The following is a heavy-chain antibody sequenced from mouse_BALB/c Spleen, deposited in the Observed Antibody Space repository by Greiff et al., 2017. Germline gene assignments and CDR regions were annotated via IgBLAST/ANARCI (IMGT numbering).Heavy chain of an antibody. J-gene: IGHJ3*01. CDR2: ISYSGST. D-gene: IGHD1-1*01. V-gene: IGHV3-2*02. CDR3: ALLRTAY. CDR1: GYSITSDYA. Sequence: EVKLMESGPGLVKPSQSLSLTCTVTGYSITSDYAWNWIRQFPGNKLEWMGYISYSGSTSYNPSLKSRISITRDTSKNQFFLQLNSVTTEDTATYYCALLRTAYWGQGTLVTVSA.